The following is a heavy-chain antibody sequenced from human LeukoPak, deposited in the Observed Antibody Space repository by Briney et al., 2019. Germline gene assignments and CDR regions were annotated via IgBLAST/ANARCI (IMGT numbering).Heavy chain of an antibody. V-gene: IGHV3-7*01. CDR1: GFTFSSYC. Sequence: GGSLRLSCAASGFTFSSYCMSWVRQAPGKGLEWVANIKQDGSEKYYVDSVKGRFTISRDNAKNSLYLQMNSLRAEDTAVYYCARQDPIDYYYGMDVWGQGTTVTVSS. J-gene: IGHJ6*02. CDR3: ARQDPIDYYYGMDV. CDR2: IKQDGSEK.